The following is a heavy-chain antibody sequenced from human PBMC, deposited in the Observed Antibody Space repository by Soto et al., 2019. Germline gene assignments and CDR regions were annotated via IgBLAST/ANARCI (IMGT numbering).Heavy chain of an antibody. CDR3: ARARSITIFGVVTPYYFDY. D-gene: IGHD3-3*01. CDR2: IYYSGST. J-gene: IGHJ4*02. CDR1: GGSISSYY. Sequence: SETLSLTCTVSGGSISSYYWSWIRQPPGKGLEWIGYIYYSGSTNYNPSLKSRVTISVDTSKNQFSLKLSSVTAADTAVYYCARARSITIFGVVTPYYFDYWGQGTLVTVSA. V-gene: IGHV4-59*01.